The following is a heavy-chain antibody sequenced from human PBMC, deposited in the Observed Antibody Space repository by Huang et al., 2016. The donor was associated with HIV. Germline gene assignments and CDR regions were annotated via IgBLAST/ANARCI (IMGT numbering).Heavy chain of an antibody. J-gene: IGHJ4*02. CDR1: GYTFTSYH. D-gene: IGHD6-13*01. CDR3: TRGGSSWYEGDY. Sequence: QVQLVQSGAEVKRPGASVKVSCKASGYTFTSYHLHWVRQAPGQGLEWMVIINPSAGNTYYSKKFQGRVTMTTDASTGTVYMDLRSLRSEDTAVYYCTRGGSSWYEGDYWGQGTLVTVSS. CDR2: INPSAGNT. V-gene: IGHV1-46*01.